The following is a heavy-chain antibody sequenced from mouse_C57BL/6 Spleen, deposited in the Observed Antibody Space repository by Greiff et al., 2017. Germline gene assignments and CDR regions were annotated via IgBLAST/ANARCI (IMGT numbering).Heavy chain of an antibody. CDR1: GFTFSSYG. Sequence: EVQLVESGGDLVKPGGSLKLSYAASGFTFSSYGMSWVRQTPDKRLEWVATISSGGSYTYYPDSVKGRFTISRDNAKNALYLQMSSLKSEDTAMYYCARSLLRYLSYWYFDVWGTGTTVTVSS. CDR3: ARSLLRYLSYWYFDV. J-gene: IGHJ1*03. CDR2: ISSGGSYT. V-gene: IGHV5-6*01. D-gene: IGHD1-1*01.